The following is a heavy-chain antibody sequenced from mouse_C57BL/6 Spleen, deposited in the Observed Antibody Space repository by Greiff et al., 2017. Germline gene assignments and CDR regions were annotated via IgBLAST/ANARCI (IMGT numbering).Heavy chain of an antibody. CDR1: GYTFTDYY. J-gene: IGHJ3*01. D-gene: IGHD1-1*01. CDR3: AEGPNYYGSSPLAY. V-gene: IGHV1-26*01. Sequence: EVQLQQSGPELVKPGASVKISCKASGYTFTDYYMNWVKQSHGKSLEWIGDINPNNGGTSYNQKFKGKATLTVDKYSSTAYMELRSLTSEDSAVYYCAEGPNYYGSSPLAYWGQGTLVTVSA. CDR2: INPNNGGT.